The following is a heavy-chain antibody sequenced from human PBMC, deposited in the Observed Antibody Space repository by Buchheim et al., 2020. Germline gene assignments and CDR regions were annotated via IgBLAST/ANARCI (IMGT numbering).Heavy chain of an antibody. J-gene: IGHJ4*02. CDR1: GGSISSYY. D-gene: IGHD5-24*01. CDR2: IYYSGST. Sequence: QVQLQESGPGLVKPSETLSLTCTVSGGSISSYYWSWIRQPPGKGLEWIGYIYYSGSTNYNPSLKSRVTISVDTSKNQFSLKLSSVTAANTAVYYWARGEGYNYNFDYGGKGTL. CDR3: ARGEGYNYNFDY. V-gene: IGHV4-59*01.